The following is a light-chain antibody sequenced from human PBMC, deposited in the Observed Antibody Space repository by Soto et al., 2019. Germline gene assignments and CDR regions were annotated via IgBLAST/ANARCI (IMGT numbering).Light chain of an antibody. CDR1: ISDVGGYDY. J-gene: IGLJ1*01. CDR3: SSYTTSSTYV. CDR2: DVS. Sequence: QSVLTQPXSVSGSPGQSITISCTGTISDVGGYDYVSWYQQHPGKAPKLMIYDVSNRPSGVSNRFSGSKSGNTASLTISGLQADDEADYYCSSYTTSSTYVFGTGTKVTVL. V-gene: IGLV2-14*01.